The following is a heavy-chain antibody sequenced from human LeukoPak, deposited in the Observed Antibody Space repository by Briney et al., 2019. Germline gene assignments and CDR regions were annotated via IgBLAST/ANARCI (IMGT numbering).Heavy chain of an antibody. CDR1: GFTFSSYW. D-gene: IGHD3-16*01. CDR2: ISYDGGEI. V-gene: IGHV3-7*01. CDR3: ARDKPRGSYDGSIFDS. J-gene: IGHJ4*02. Sequence: GGSLRLSCEVSGFTFSSYWMGWVRQAPGKGLEWVAIISYDGGEIYYVDSVKGRLTLSRDNAKSSVYLQMNSLRAEDAAVYYCARDKPRGSYDGSIFDSWGQGTLVTVSS.